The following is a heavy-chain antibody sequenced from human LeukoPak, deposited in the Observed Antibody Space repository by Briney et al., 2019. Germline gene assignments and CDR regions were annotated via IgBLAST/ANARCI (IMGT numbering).Heavy chain of an antibody. V-gene: IGHV3-53*01. CDR3: ATLGYYFDDTGYSPSFNY. CDR2: IYSGGST. J-gene: IGHJ4*02. D-gene: IGHD3-22*01. CDR1: GFTVSSNY. Sequence: PGGSLRLSCAASGFTVSSNYMSWVRQAPGKGLEWVSVIYSGGSTYYADSVKGRFTISRDNSKNTLYLQMNSLRAEDTAVYYCATLGYYFDDTGYSPSFNYWGQGTLVTVSS.